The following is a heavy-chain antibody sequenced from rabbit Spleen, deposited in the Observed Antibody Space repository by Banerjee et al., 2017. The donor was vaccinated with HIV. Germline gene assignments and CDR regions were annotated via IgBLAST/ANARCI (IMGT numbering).Heavy chain of an antibody. CDR3: ARNGDGRSGNGWTVRLDL. D-gene: IGHD2-1*01. J-gene: IGHJ3*01. CDR1: GFSFSSTYY. Sequence: QSLEESGGDLVKPGASLALTCTASGFSFSSTYYMCWVRQAPGKGLEWIACIYTDSSGSTYYASWAKGRFTISKTSSTTVTLQMTSLTAADTATYFCARNGDGRSGNGWTVRLDLWGQGTLVTVS. CDR2: IYTDSSGST. V-gene: IGHV1S40*01.